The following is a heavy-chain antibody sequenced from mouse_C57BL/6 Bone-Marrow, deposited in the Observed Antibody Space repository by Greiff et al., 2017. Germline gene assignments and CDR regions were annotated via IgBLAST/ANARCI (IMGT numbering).Heavy chain of an antibody. V-gene: IGHV14-4*01. CDR2: IDPNNGDT. CDR3: TTRSSTEVAPFAY. Sequence: EVQLQQSGAELVRPGASVKLSCTASGFNINDDYMNWVKQSPEKGLEWIGWIDPNNGDTGYASKFQGKATITADTSSSTAYLQLSSLTSEDTAVYYCTTRSSTEVAPFAYWGQGITLTVSS. J-gene: IGHJ2*01. D-gene: IGHD1-1*01. CDR1: GFNINDDY.